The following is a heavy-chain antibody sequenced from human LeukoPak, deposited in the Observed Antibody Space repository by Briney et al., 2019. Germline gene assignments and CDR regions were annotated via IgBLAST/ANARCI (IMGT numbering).Heavy chain of an antibody. CDR2: IKQDGSEK. CDR3: AREDDIFLDVFDY. Sequence: PGGSLRLSCAASGFTFSSFWMSWVRQAPGKGLEWVANIKQDGSEKYCVDSVKGRFAISRDNAKNSLYLQMNSLRAEDTAVYYCAREDDIFLDVFDYWGQGTLVTVSS. V-gene: IGHV3-7*03. CDR1: GFTFSSFW. D-gene: IGHD3-9*01. J-gene: IGHJ4*02.